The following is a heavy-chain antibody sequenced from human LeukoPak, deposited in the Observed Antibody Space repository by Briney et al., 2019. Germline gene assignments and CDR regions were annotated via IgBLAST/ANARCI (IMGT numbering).Heavy chain of an antibody. J-gene: IGHJ5*02. V-gene: IGHV3-30*18. CDR1: GFIISSYA. CDR3: AKDRVRGIIIYLEWFDP. D-gene: IGHD3-10*01. CDR2: ISYDGNNK. Sequence: GASLRLSSAASGFIISSYAMQWVRQAPGKGLEWGAVISYDGNNKYYADSVKGRFTISRDNSKNTLYLQMNSLRTEDTAVYYCAKDRVRGIIIYLEWFDPWGQGTLVTVSS.